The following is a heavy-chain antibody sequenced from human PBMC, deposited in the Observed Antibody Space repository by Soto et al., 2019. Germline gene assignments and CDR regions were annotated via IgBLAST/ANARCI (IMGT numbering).Heavy chain of an antibody. CDR2: INPNSGAT. CDR3: AREGGDIVQMVYALPWY. CDR1: GYTFTDYY. D-gene: IGHD2-8*01. Sequence: ASVKVSCKASGYTFTDYYMHWVRQAPGQGLEWMGWINPNSGATSYAQRFQGRVTMTRDTSISTAYMELSRLTSDDTAVYYCAREGGDIVQMVYALPWYWGQGTLVTVS. J-gene: IGHJ4*02. V-gene: IGHV1-2*02.